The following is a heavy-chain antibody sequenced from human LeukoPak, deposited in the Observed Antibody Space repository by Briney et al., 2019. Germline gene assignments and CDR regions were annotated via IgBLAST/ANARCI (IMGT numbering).Heavy chain of an antibody. D-gene: IGHD6-13*01. J-gene: IGHJ6*02. CDR2: ISGSGDIT. CDR1: GFTFSNFD. V-gene: IGHV3-23*01. Sequence: GGSLRLSCAASGFTFSNFDMRWVRQAPGKGLEWVSRISGSGDITYYADSVKGRFTISRDNSKNTLYLQMNSLRAEDAAIYYCAKRYSSILSYYYGLDVWGQETTVTVSS. CDR3: AKRYSSILSYYYGLDV.